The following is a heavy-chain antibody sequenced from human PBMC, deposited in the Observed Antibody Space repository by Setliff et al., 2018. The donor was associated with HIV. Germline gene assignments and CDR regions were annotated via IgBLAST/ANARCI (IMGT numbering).Heavy chain of an antibody. CDR1: GYRFPTYE. Sequence: ASVKVSCKASGYRFPTYEMHWVRQAPGEGPEWIGIITPFGGSTYYAQKFQGRVTLTMDTSTSTFYMELSSLRFEDTAVYYCARAPPSGKARPYYFDYWGQGTLVTVPQ. J-gene: IGHJ4*02. V-gene: IGHV1-46*01. CDR3: ARAPPSGKARPYYFDY. CDR2: ITPFGGST. D-gene: IGHD6-13*01.